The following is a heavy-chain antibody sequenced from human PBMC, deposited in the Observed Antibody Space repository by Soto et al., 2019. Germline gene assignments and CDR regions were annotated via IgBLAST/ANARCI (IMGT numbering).Heavy chain of an antibody. Sequence: SETLSLTCAVSGGPFSNFYWTWIRQSPGKGLEWIGEINQSGTTNYRPSLKSRVTISVDTSKNQFSLKLSSVTAADTAVYYCAREPYSSSSQVPVNWFDPWGQGTLVTVSS. D-gene: IGHD6-6*01. CDR1: GGPFSNFY. CDR2: INQSGTT. J-gene: IGHJ5*02. V-gene: IGHV4-34*01. CDR3: AREPYSSSSQVPVNWFDP.